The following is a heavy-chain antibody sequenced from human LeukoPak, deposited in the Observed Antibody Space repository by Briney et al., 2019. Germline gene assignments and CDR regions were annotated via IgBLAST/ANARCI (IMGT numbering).Heavy chain of an antibody. CDR2: INPNSGGA. D-gene: IGHD2-8*01. CDR1: GYTLTELS. Sequence: ASVKVSCKVSGYTLTELSMHWVRQAPGQGLEWMGWINPNSGGANYAQKFQGRVTMTRDTSISTAYMELSRLRSDDTAVYYCARVGVLMVYAMDYWGQGTLVTVSS. J-gene: IGHJ4*02. V-gene: IGHV1-2*02. CDR3: ARVGVLMVYAMDY.